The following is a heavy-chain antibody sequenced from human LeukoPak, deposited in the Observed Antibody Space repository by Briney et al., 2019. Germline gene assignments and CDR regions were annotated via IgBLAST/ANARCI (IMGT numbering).Heavy chain of an antibody. V-gene: IGHV4-34*01. Sequence: SETLSLTCAVYGGSFNYYWSWIRQPPGKGLEWIGEIDHSGSTNYNPSLKSRVTISVDTYKNQFSLRLSSVTAADTAVYYCARVTGYMTEDYFDYWGQGTLITVSS. CDR2: IDHSGST. D-gene: IGHD6-13*01. CDR3: ARVTGYMTEDYFDY. J-gene: IGHJ4*02. CDR1: GGSFNYY.